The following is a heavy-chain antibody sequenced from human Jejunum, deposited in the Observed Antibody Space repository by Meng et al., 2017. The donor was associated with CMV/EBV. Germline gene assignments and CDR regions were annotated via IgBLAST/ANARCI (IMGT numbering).Heavy chain of an antibody. CDR3: ARGASIASRNNWFDP. V-gene: IGHV3-7*01. CDR2: INQDGSEK. J-gene: IGHJ5*02. Sequence: FTFSSHWMSWVRQAPGKGLEWVANINQDGSEKYYVDSVKGRFTISRDNAKNSLYLRMNSLRAEDTAVYYCARGASIASRNNWFDPWGQGTLVTGLL. CDR1: FTFSSHW. D-gene: IGHD6-6*01.